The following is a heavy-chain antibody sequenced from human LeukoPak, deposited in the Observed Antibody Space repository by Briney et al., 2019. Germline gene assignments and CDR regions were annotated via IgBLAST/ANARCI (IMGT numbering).Heavy chain of an antibody. CDR3: AQFQWELRGFDY. V-gene: IGHV1-18*01. D-gene: IGHD1-26*01. CDR2: ISSYYGNT. J-gene: IGHJ4*02. CDR1: GYTFTNYG. Sequence: GASGKVSCKASGYTFTNYGISWVRQAPGQGLEWMGWISSYYGNTNYAQRLQGRVTKTTDTSTSTAYMELRSLRSDDTAVYYCAQFQWELRGFDYWGQGTLVTVSS.